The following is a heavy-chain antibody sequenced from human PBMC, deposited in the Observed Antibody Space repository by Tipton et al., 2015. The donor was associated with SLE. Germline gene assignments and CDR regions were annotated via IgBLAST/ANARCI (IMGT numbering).Heavy chain of an antibody. D-gene: IGHD3-3*01. CDR3: ARGANYDLWSVYSDLYYYYMDV. J-gene: IGHJ6*03. CDR2: VFHLGAA. V-gene: IGHV4-59*08. Sequence: TLSLTCTVSNGSINAYYWSWVRQTPGKGLEYIGHVFHLGAANYSPSLKSRVAMSVDSSKSQFSLRLRSVTAADTAMYYCARGANYDLWSVYSDLYYYYMDVWGKGTTVTVSS. CDR1: NGSINAYY.